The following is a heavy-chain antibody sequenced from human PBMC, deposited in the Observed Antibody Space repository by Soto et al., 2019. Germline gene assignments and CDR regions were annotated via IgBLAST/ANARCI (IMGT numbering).Heavy chain of an antibody. Sequence: GGSLRLSCAASGFTFRSYSMNWVRQAPGKGLEWVSFISSSGSYKYYADSVKGRFTISRDSTKNELYLQMNGRRAEDTAVYYCARPSGTQCLYCLDDWGQGTMVTVSS. D-gene: IGHD1-1*01. CDR3: ARPSGTQCLYCLDD. V-gene: IGHV3-21*01. CDR2: ISSSGSYK. CDR1: GFTFRSYS. J-gene: IGHJ4*02.